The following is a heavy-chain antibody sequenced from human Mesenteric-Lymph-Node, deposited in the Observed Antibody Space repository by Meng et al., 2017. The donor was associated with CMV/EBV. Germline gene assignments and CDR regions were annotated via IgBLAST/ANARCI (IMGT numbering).Heavy chain of an antibody. CDR1: GFTFSSYA. D-gene: IGHD6-6*01. V-gene: IGHV3-23*01. J-gene: IGHJ3*02. Sequence: GESLKISCAASGFTFSSYAMSWVRQAPGKGLEWVSAISGSGGSTYYADSVKGRFTISRDNSKNTLYLQMNSLRAEDTAVYYCAKGDSSSSVGVDAFDIWGQGTMVTVSS. CDR3: AKGDSSSSVGVDAFDI. CDR2: ISGSGGST.